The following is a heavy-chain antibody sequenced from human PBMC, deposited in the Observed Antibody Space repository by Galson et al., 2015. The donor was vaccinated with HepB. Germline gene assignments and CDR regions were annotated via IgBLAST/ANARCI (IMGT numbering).Heavy chain of an antibody. V-gene: IGHV6-1*01. D-gene: IGHD7-27*01. CDR2: TYYRSSWST. CDR1: GDSVSSNSVG. Sequence: CAISGDSVSSNSVGWNWLRQSPSRGLEWLGRTYYRSSWSTDYALSLKSRITINPDTSKSQFSLQLNSVTPEDTAVYYCAKSIHLGRGFDSWGQGTLVTVSS. J-gene: IGHJ4*02. CDR3: AKSIHLGRGFDS.